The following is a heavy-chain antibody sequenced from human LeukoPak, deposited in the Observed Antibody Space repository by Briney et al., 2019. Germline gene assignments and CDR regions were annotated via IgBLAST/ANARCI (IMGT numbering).Heavy chain of an antibody. V-gene: IGHV3-33*01. CDR3: ATVYSSSPLRPMDV. CDR2: IWYDGSKK. Sequence: GGSLRLSCVASGFTFSSYGMHWVRQAPGKGLEWVAIIWYDGSKKYYADSVKGRFTISRDNSKKTLYLQMNSLRAEDTAVYYCATVYSSSPLRPMDVWGQGTTVTVSS. D-gene: IGHD2-2*01. CDR1: GFTFSSYG. J-gene: IGHJ6*02.